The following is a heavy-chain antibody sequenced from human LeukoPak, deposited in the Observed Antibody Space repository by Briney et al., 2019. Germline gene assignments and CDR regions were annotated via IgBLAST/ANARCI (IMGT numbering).Heavy chain of an antibody. CDR1: GFTFGDYA. Sequence: GGSLRLSCTASGFTFGDYAMSWVRQAPGKGLEWVGFIRSKAYGGTTEYAASVKGRFTISRDDSKSIAYLRMNSLKTEDTAVYYCTRGLGYCSGGSCRADDYWGQGTLVTVSS. CDR3: TRGLGYCSGGSCRADDY. V-gene: IGHV3-49*04. CDR2: IRSKAYGGTT. D-gene: IGHD2-15*01. J-gene: IGHJ4*02.